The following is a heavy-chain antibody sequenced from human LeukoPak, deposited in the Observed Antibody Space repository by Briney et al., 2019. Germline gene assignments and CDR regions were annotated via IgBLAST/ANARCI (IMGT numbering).Heavy chain of an antibody. CDR1: GGSFSGYD. J-gene: IGHJ4*02. CDR2: INHSGSN. V-gene: IGHV4-34*01. CDR3: ARAQLLWSTGGVSDY. D-gene: IGHD3-10*01. Sequence: PSVTLSLTCAVYGGSFSGYDWSWIRQPPGKGLEWIGEINHSGSNNYNPSLKSRVTISVDTSKNQFSLKLSSVTAADTAVYYCARAQLLWSTGGVSDYWGQGTLVTVSS.